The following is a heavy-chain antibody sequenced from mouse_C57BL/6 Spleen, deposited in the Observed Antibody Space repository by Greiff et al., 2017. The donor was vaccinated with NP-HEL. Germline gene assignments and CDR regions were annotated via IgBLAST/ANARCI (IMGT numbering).Heavy chain of an antibody. CDR1: GFTFSSYA. CDR3: ARDRGYGSSYFDY. D-gene: IGHD1-1*01. V-gene: IGHV5-4*01. J-gene: IGHJ2*01. Sequence: EVQVVESGGGLVKPGGSLKLSCAASGFTFSSYAMSWVRQTPEKRLEWVATISDGGSYTYYPDNVKGRFTISRDNAKNNLYLQMSHLKSEDTAMYYCARDRGYGSSYFDYWGQGTTLTVSS. CDR2: ISDGGSYT.